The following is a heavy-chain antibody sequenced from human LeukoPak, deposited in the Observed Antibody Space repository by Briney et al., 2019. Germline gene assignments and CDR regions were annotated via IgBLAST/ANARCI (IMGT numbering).Heavy chain of an antibody. D-gene: IGHD3-22*01. CDR2: IYSGGNT. CDR3: ARLSGYSLGILAFDI. CDR1: GFTVSSNY. J-gene: IGHJ3*02. Sequence: GGSLRLSCAASGFTVSSNYMSWVRQAPGKGLEWVSVIYSGGNTYYADSVKGRFTVSRDNSKNTLYLQMNSLRAEDTAVYYCARLSGYSLGILAFDIWGQGTVVTVSS. V-gene: IGHV3-53*01.